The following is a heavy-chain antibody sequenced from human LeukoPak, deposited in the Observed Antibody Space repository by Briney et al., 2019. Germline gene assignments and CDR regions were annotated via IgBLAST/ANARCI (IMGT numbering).Heavy chain of an antibody. Sequence: PSETLSLTCTVSGVSISSLYWSWIRQPPGKRLEWIGYISNTGTTNHNPSLKSRVTVSLDTSKNQFSLTLSSVTAADTAIYYCASQWDPTYYFDFWGPGTLVTVSS. V-gene: IGHV4-4*09. CDR1: GVSISSLY. CDR2: ISNTGTT. CDR3: ASQWDPTYYFDF. J-gene: IGHJ4*02. D-gene: IGHD1-26*01.